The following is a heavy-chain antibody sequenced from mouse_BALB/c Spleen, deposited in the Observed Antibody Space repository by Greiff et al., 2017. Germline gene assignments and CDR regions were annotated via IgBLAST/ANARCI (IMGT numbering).Heavy chain of an antibody. Sequence: QVQLKQSGPELVKPGASVKLSCKASGYTFTSYWINWVKQRPGQGLEWIGNIYPSDSYTNYNQKFKDKATLTVDKSSSTAYMQLSSPTSEDSAVYYCTRGKVRDYAMDYWGQGTSVTVSS. CDR2: IYPSDSYT. CDR1: GYTFTSYW. V-gene: IGHV1-69*02. J-gene: IGHJ4*01. D-gene: IGHD2-14*01. CDR3: TRGKVRDYAMDY.